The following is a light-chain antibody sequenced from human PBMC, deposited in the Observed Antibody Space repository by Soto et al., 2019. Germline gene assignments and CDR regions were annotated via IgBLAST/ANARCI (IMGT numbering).Light chain of an antibody. Sequence: EIVLTHSTGTVSLSNGERATXSCRASQSVSSYLAWYQQKPFQPPMLPIYDASNISTRIPPIFSCARSGAEFNLTISSMKAEDYAVYYCQQYNSGRPITFGQRTRLKIK. CDR3: QQYNSGRPIT. CDR1: QSVSSY. CDR2: DAS. J-gene: IGKJ5*01. V-gene: IGKV3-11*01.